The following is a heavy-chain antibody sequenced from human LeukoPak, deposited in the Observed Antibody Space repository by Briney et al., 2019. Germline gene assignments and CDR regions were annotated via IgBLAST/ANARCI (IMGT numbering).Heavy chain of an antibody. D-gene: IGHD6-13*01. CDR3: ARDRDWEQVVNDAFDI. J-gene: IGHJ3*02. CDR1: GFTFSSYS. Sequence: PGGSLRLSCAASGFTFSSYSMNWVRQAPGKGLGWVSYIISSSSTIYYADSVKGRFTISRDNAKNSLYLQMNSLRAEDTAVYYCARDRDWEQVVNDAFDIWGQGTMVTVSS. V-gene: IGHV3-48*01. CDR2: IISSSSTI.